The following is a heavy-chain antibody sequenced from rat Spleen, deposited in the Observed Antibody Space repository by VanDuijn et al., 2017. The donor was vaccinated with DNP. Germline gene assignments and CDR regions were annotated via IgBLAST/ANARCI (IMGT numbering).Heavy chain of an antibody. J-gene: IGHJ2*01. CDR1: GYSITSNY. CDR3: TRGDILRSFDY. V-gene: IGHV3-1*01. D-gene: IGHD1-6*01. Sequence: EVQLQESGPGLVKPSQPLSLTCSVTGYSITSNYWGWIRKFPGNNMEWIGHISYSGSTGYNPSLKSRISITRDTSKNQFFLQLNSVTTDDTATYYCTRGDILRSFDYWGQGVMVTVSS. CDR2: ISYSGST.